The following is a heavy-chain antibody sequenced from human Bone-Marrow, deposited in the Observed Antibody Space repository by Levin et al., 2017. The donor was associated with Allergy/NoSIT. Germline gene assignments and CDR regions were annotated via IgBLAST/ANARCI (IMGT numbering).Heavy chain of an antibody. V-gene: IGHV4-30-4*01. CDR1: GGSISSGDYY. J-gene: IGHJ4*02. Sequence: SETLSLTCTVSGGSISSGDYYWSWIRQPPGKGLEWIGYIYYSGSTYYNPSLKSRVTISVDTSKNQFSLKLSSVTAADTAVYYCARGESPYYYGSGSFTGYWGQGTLVTVSS. CDR2: IYYSGST. CDR3: ARGESPYYYGSGSFTGY. D-gene: IGHD3-10*01.